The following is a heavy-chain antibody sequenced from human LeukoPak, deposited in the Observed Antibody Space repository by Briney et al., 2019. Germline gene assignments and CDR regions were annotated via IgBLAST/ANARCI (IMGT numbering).Heavy chain of an antibody. CDR2: ISYDVSNK. CDR1: GFTFSSYG. CDR3: AKDKDSGEPVAGPSFFDY. D-gene: IGHD6-19*01. Sequence: PGRSLRLSCAASGFTFSSYGMHWVRQAPGKGLEWVAVISYDVSNKYYADSVKGRFTISRDNSKNTLYLQMNSLRAEDTAVYYCAKDKDSGEPVAGPSFFDYWGQGTLVTVSA. J-gene: IGHJ4*02. V-gene: IGHV3-30*18.